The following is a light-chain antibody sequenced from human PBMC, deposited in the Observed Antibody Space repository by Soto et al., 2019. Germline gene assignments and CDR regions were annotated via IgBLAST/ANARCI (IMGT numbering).Light chain of an antibody. CDR1: QSIDTW. V-gene: IGKV1-5*01. Sequence: DIQMTQSPSSLSAFVGDRVIITCRASQSIDTWLAWYQHKPGRAPEVLISEATSLERGVPSRFSGSGSGTEFSLTISSLQPDDFATYYCQQYSSHSGTFGQGTKLEVK. CDR3: QQYSSHSGT. J-gene: IGKJ2*01. CDR2: EAT.